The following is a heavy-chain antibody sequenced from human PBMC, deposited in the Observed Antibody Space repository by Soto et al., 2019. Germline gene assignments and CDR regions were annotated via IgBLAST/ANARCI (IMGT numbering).Heavy chain of an antibody. CDR3: ASLITPPPDGGNPLGWGYYGMDV. D-gene: IGHD2-15*01. J-gene: IGHJ6*02. V-gene: IGHV4-31*03. Sequence: QVQLQESGPGLVKPSQTLSLTCTVSGGSISSGGYYWSWIRQHPGKGLEWIGYIYYSGSTYYNPSLRGRVTISVDTSKNQFSLKLSSVTAADPAVYYCASLITPPPDGGNPLGWGYYGMDVWGQGTTVTVSS. CDR2: IYYSGST. CDR1: GGSISSGGYY.